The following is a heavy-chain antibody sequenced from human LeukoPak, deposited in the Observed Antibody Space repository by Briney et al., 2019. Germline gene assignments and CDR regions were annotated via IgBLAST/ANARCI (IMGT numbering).Heavy chain of an antibody. CDR1: GFTFCDYV. Sequence: GGSLRLSCTASGFTFCDYVMSWVRQAPGKGLEWVGFIRSKAYGGTTGYAASVKGRFTISRDDSKSIAYLQMNSLKTADTAVYYCTRGKYYDFWSGYYPDYWGQGTLVTVSS. CDR3: TRGKYYDFWSGYYPDY. CDR2: IRSKAYGGTT. D-gene: IGHD3-3*01. J-gene: IGHJ4*02. V-gene: IGHV3-49*04.